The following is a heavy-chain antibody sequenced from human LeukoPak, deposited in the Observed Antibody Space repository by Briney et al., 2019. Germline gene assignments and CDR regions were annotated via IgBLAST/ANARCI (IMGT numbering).Heavy chain of an antibody. J-gene: IGHJ4*02. Sequence: GGSLRLSCAASGFTFSSYSMNWVRQAPGKGLEWVSYISSSSSTIYYADSVKGRFTISRDNAKNSLYLQINSLRAEDTAVYYCARDPPYCSSTSCYSESYSYDYWGQGTLVTVSS. CDR2: ISSSSSTI. V-gene: IGHV3-48*01. CDR3: ARDPPYCSSTSCYSESYSYDY. CDR1: GFTFSSYS. D-gene: IGHD2-2*01.